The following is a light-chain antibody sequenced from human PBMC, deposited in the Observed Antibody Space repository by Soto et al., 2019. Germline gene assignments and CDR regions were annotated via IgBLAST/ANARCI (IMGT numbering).Light chain of an antibody. CDR1: QSIKNNF. V-gene: IGKV3-11*01. CDR2: DAS. CDR3: QQRSNWPSIT. Sequence: EIVLTRSPGTLSLSPGERATLSCRASQSIKNNFLAWYQQKPGQAPRLLIYDASNRATGIPARFSGSGSGTDFTLTISSLEPEDFAVYYCQQRSNWPSITFGQGTRLEIK. J-gene: IGKJ5*01.